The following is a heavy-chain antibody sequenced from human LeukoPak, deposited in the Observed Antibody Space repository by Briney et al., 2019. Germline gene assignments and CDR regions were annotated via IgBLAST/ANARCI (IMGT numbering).Heavy chain of an antibody. CDR3: AKVGDYGRYYFDY. CDR1: GFTFSSYA. Sequence: GGSLRLSCAASGFTFSSYAMSWVRQAPGKGLEWVSAIRGSGGSTYYADSVKGRFTVSRDNSKNTLYLQMNSLRAEDTAVYYCAKVGDYGRYYFDYWGQGTLVTVSS. D-gene: IGHD4/OR15-4a*01. CDR2: IRGSGGST. J-gene: IGHJ4*02. V-gene: IGHV3-23*01.